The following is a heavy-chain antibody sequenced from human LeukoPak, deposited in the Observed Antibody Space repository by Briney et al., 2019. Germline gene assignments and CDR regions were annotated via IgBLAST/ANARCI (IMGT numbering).Heavy chain of an antibody. V-gene: IGHV4-4*02. D-gene: IGHD3-22*01. J-gene: IGHJ4*02. CDR1: GGSISSSNW. Sequence: SETLSLTCAVSGGSISSSNWWSWVRQPPGKGLEWIGEIYHSGSTNYNPSLKSRVTISVDKSKNQFSLKLSSVTAADTAVYYCARGGAHYDSSGTFDYWGQGTLVTVSS. CDR2: IYHSGST. CDR3: ARGGAHYDSSGTFDY.